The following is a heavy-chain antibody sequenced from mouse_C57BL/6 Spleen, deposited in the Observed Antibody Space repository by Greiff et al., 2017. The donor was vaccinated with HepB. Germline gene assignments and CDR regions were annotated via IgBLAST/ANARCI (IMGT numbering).Heavy chain of an antibody. J-gene: IGHJ3*01. V-gene: IGHV1-50*01. CDR1: GYTFTSYW. D-gene: IGHD1-1*01. CDR2: IDPSDSYT. CDR3: ARRGTTEGCWFAY. Sequence: VQLQQPGAELVKPGASVKLSCKASGYTFTSYWMQWVKQRPGQGLEWIGEIDPSDSYTNYNQKFKGKATLTVDTSSSTAYMQLSSLTSEDSAVYYCARRGTTEGCWFAYWGQGTLVTVSA.